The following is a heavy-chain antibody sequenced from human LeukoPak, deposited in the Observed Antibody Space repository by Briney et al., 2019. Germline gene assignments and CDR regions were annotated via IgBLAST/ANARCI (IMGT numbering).Heavy chain of an antibody. CDR2: ISSSSSTI. CDR3: ARGTVTMVDY. D-gene: IGHD3-10*01. Sequence: GGSLRLSCAASGFTFSSYSMNWVRQAPGKGLEGVSYISSSSSTIYYADSVKGRFTISRDNARNSLYLQMNSLRDEDTALYYCARGTVTMVDYWGQGTLVTVSS. J-gene: IGHJ4*02. V-gene: IGHV3-48*02. CDR1: GFTFSSYS.